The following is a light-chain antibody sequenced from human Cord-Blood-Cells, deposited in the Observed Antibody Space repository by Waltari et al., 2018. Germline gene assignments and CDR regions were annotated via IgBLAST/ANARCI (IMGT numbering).Light chain of an antibody. Sequence: DLVMTQSPLSLPVTPGAPASISCRSSQSLLHSNGYNYLHLYLQMPGQSPQLLLYLGSSRACGVPDRFRGSGSGTDVTLKISRVEAEDVGVEYCMQALQTPVTCGPGTKVDMK. V-gene: IGKV2-28*01. CDR1: QSLLHSNGYNY. CDR2: LGS. J-gene: IGKJ3*01. CDR3: MQALQTPVT.